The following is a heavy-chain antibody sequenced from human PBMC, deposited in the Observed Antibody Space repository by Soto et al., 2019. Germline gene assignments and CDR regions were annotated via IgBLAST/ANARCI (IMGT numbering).Heavy chain of an antibody. D-gene: IGHD6-19*01. CDR1: GYALTELS. CDR3: ATPPLIAVAGTKDY. V-gene: IGHV1-24*01. Sequence: ASVKVCGKVSGYALTELSMHWVRQAPGKRLEWMGGFDPEDGETIYAQKFQGRVTMTEDTSTDTAYMELSSLRSEDTAVYYCATPPLIAVAGTKDYWGQGTLVTVSS. CDR2: FDPEDGET. J-gene: IGHJ4*02.